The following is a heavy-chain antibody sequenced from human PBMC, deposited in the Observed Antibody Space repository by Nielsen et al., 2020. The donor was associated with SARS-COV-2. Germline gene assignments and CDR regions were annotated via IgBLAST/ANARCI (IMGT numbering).Heavy chain of an antibody. CDR1: GFTFSSYW. J-gene: IGHJ4*02. CDR2: ISSSSSYI. D-gene: IGHD6-19*01. Sequence: GESLKISCAASGFTFSSYWMSWVRQAPGKGLEWVSSISSSSSYIYYADSVKGRFTISRDNAKNSLYLQMNSLRAEDTAVYYCARDPHDDSSDWVDYWGQGTLVTVSS. V-gene: IGHV3-21*01. CDR3: ARDPHDDSSDWVDY.